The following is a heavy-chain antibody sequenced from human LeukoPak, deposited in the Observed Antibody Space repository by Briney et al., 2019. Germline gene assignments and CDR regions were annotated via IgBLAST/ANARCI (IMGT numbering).Heavy chain of an antibody. CDR3: ARAFPYCSGGSCYYRETKGYYFDY. CDR1: GYTFTSYY. Sequence: GASVKVSCKASGYTFTSYYMHWVRQAPGQGLEWMGIINPSGGSTSYAQKFQGRVTMTRDTSTSTVYMELSSLRSEDTAVYYCARAFPYCSGGSCYYRETKGYYFDYWGQGTLVTVSS. J-gene: IGHJ4*02. V-gene: IGHV1-46*01. CDR2: INPSGGST. D-gene: IGHD2-15*01.